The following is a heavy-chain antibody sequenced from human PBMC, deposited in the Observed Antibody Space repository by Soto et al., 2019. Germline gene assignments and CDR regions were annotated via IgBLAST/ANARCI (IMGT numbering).Heavy chain of an antibody. CDR1: GGTFSSYT. Sequence: SVKVSCKASGGTFSSYTISWVRQAPGQGLEWMGRIIPILGIANYAQKFQGRVTITADKSTSTAYMELSSLRSEDTAVYYCARGPDSGSSDYWGQGTLVTVSS. CDR2: IIPILGIA. J-gene: IGHJ4*02. CDR3: ARGPDSGSSDY. V-gene: IGHV1-69*02. D-gene: IGHD5-12*01.